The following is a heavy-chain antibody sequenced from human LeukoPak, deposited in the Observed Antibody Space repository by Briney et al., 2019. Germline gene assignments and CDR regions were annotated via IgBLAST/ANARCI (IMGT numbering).Heavy chain of an antibody. CDR1: GFTFASYA. CDR3: ASPPYSSSWYGEYFQH. Sequence: GESLRLSCAASGFTFASYAMSWVRQAPGKGLEWVSTISGSGGSTYYADSVKGRFTISRDNSKNTLYLQMNSLRAEDTAVYYCASPPYSSSWYGEYFQHWGQGTLVTVSS. CDR2: ISGSGGST. J-gene: IGHJ1*01. D-gene: IGHD6-13*01. V-gene: IGHV3-23*01.